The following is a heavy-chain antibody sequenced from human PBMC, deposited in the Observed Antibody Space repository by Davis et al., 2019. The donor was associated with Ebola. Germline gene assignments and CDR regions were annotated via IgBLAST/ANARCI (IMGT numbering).Heavy chain of an antibody. CDR3: ARVRCTGGVCLSGGMDV. V-gene: IGHV1-69*13. D-gene: IGHD2-8*02. CDR1: GGTFSSYA. Sequence: AASVKVSRKASGGTFSSYAISWVRQAPGQGLEWMGGIIPIFGTANYAQKFQGRVTITADESTSTAYMELSSLRSEDTAVYYCARVRCTGGVCLSGGMDVWGQGTTVTVSS. J-gene: IGHJ6*02. CDR2: IIPIFGTA.